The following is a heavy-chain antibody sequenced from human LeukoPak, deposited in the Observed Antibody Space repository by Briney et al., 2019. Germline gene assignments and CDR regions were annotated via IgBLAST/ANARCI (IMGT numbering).Heavy chain of an antibody. V-gene: IGHV1-69*13. Sequence: GASVKVSCKASGGTFSSYAISWVRQAPGQGLEWMGGIIPICGTANYAQKFQGRVTITADESTSTAYMELSSLRSEDTAVYYCARGNRAGSSLSAYYYYYYMVVWGKGTTVTISS. D-gene: IGHD3-10*01. CDR3: ARGNRAGSSLSAYYYYYYMVV. J-gene: IGHJ6*03. CDR2: IIPICGTA. CDR1: GGTFSSYA.